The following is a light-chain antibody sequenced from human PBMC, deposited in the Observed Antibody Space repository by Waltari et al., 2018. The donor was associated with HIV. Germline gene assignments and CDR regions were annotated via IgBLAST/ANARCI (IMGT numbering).Light chain of an antibody. CDR1: SSDVGTYNY. Sequence: QSALTQPASVSGSPGQSITISCTGTSSDVGTYNYVSWYQQHQGEAPKLIIYDVSNRPSGVSNRFSGSKSGNTASLTISGLQAEDEADYYCSSYTIRTTLEFGGGTKLTVL. CDR3: SSYTIRTTLE. CDR2: DVS. V-gene: IGLV2-14*03. J-gene: IGLJ2*01.